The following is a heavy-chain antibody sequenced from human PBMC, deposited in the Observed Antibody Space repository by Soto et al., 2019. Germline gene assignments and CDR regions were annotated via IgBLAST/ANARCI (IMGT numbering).Heavy chain of an antibody. D-gene: IGHD1-7*01. Sequence: PGGSLRLSCSASGFTFSSYWMHWVRQAPGKGLVWVSRINSDGSSTSYADSVKGRFTISRDNAKNTLYLQMNSLRAEDTAVYYCERGFQTGTNLQTDYWGQGTLVTVSA. CDR3: ERGFQTGTNLQTDY. V-gene: IGHV3-74*01. J-gene: IGHJ4*02. CDR2: INSDGSST. CDR1: GFTFSSYW.